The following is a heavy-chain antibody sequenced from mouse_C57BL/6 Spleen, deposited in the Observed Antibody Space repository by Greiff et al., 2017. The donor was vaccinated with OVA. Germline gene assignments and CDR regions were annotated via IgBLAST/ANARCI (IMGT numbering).Heavy chain of an antibody. CDR3: ARYWDWGRDY. CDR1: GYTFTDYY. D-gene: IGHD4-1*01. J-gene: IGHJ2*01. Sequence: EVKLMESGPVLVKPGASVKMSCKASGYTFTDYYMNWVKQSHGKSLEWIGVIKPYNGGTSYNQKFKGKATLTVDKSSSTAYMELNSLTSEDSAVYYCARYWDWGRDYWGQGTTLTVSS. V-gene: IGHV1-19*01. CDR2: IKPYNGGT.